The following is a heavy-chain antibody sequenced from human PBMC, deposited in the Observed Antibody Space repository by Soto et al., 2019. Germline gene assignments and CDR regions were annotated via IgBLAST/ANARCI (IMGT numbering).Heavy chain of an antibody. CDR2: IYHSGTT. V-gene: IGHV4-59*01. CDR1: GGSISNYY. J-gene: IGHJ5*02. Sequence: QVQVQESGPGLVKPSETLSLTCTVSGGSISNYYWSWIRQSPGTGLEWIATIYHSGTTNYNLSLKGRVSISIDSSKKQVSLRLKSVTAADTAVYYCARGGYRTLAWFDPWGQGTLVTVSS. D-gene: IGHD5-18*01. CDR3: ARGGYRTLAWFDP.